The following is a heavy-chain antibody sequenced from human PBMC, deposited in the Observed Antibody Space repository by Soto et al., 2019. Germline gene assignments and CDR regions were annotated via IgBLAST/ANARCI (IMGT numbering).Heavy chain of an antibody. J-gene: IGHJ6*02. Sequence: ASVKVSCKTSGYSFTGQYIHWVRQAPGQGLEWMGIINPSGDSTNYAQKFQGRIVMTSDASTSTAYMELRSLRSDDTAVYYCARDQDDFWSGYLAEGGMDVWGQGTTVTVSS. V-gene: IGHV1-46*01. CDR1: GYSFTGQY. D-gene: IGHD3-3*01. CDR2: INPSGDST. CDR3: ARDQDDFWSGYLAEGGMDV.